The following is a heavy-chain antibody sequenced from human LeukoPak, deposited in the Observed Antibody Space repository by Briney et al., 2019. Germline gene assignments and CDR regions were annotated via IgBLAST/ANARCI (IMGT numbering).Heavy chain of an antibody. D-gene: IGHD3-10*01. CDR3: AKRYYYGLGSFLLATMDV. Sequence: GGSLRLSCAASGFTFSSYWMHWVRQAPGKGLEWVAVISYDGSNKDYADSVKGRFTISRDNSKNTLYLQMNSLRAEDTAVYYCAKRYYYGLGSFLLATMDVWGQGTTVTVSS. CDR2: ISYDGSNK. V-gene: IGHV3-30*18. J-gene: IGHJ6*02. CDR1: GFTFSSYW.